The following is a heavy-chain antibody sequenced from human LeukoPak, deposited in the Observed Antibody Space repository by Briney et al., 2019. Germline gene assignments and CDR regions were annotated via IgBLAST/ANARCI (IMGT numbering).Heavy chain of an antibody. CDR3: AKGTGSHDN. V-gene: IGHV3-23*01. Sequence: PGRSLRLSCVASGFTFTSYAMTWVRQAPEKGLEWVSSISAAGVGTYYADSLKGRFTISRDNSKNTLFLQMNSLRAEDTAVYYCAKGTGSHDNWGQGTLVTVSS. J-gene: IGHJ4*02. CDR2: ISAAGVGT. D-gene: IGHD1-26*01. CDR1: GFTFTSYA.